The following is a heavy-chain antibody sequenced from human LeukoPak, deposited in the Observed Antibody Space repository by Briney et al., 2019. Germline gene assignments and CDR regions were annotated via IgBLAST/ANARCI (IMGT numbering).Heavy chain of an antibody. V-gene: IGHV4-39*01. CDR2: IYNSGRT. CDR3: ARGGWSLDY. J-gene: IGHJ4*02. Sequence: PSETLSLTCTLSGGSMRNTDYYWGWIRQPPGKGLEWIASIYNSGRTYHNPSLKSRVTMSVDTSKNQFSLKLISVTAADTAVYYCARGGWSLDYWGQGTLVTVSS. D-gene: IGHD6-19*01. CDR1: GGSMRNTDYY.